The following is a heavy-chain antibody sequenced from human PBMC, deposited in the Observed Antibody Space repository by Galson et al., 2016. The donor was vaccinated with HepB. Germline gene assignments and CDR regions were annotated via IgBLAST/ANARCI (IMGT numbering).Heavy chain of an antibody. CDR3: ARESGADYIHSDD. Sequence: SVPVSCKASGSTFLPYSLHWVRQAPGQGPEWMGIISPSGGDATYAQRFQGRLTLTRDSSTSTFYMELSSLSFEDTAVYSCARESGADYIHSDDGGQGTLVTGSA. CDR1: GSTFLPYS. V-gene: IGHV1-46*01. D-gene: IGHD1-26*01. J-gene: IGHJ4*02. CDR2: ISPSGGDA.